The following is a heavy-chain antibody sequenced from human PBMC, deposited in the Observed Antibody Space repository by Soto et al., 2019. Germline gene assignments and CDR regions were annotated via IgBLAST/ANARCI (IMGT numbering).Heavy chain of an antibody. CDR2: IIPIFGTA. CDR1: GGTFSSYA. D-gene: IGHD3-10*01. J-gene: IGHJ4*02. CDR3: ARERGDGYNFGY. V-gene: IGHV1-69*12. Sequence: QVQLVQSGAEVKKPGSSVKVSCKASGGTFSSYAISWVRQAPGQGLEWMGGIIPIFGTANYAQKFQGRVXIXAXXSTSTAYMELSSLRSEDTAVYYCARERGDGYNFGYWGQGTLVTVSS.